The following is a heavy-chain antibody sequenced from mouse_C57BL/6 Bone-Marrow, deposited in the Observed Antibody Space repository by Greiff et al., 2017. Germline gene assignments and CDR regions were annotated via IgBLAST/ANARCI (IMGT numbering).Heavy chain of an antibody. J-gene: IGHJ4*01. CDR3: ARMCLLLLRYYAMDY. V-gene: IGHV5-6*01. D-gene: IGHD2-1*01. CDR1: GFTFSSYG. Sequence: EVKLMESGGDLVKPGGSLKLSCAASGFTFSSYGMSWVRQTPDKRLEWVATISSGGSYTYYPDSVKGRFTISRDNAKNTLYLQMSSLKSEDTAMYYCARMCLLLLRYYAMDYWGQGTSVTVSS. CDR2: ISSGGSYT.